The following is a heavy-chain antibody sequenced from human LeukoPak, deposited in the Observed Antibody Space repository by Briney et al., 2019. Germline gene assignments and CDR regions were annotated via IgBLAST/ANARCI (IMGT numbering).Heavy chain of an antibody. Sequence: KPGGSLRLSCAASGFTFSDYYMSWIRQAPGKGLEWVSYISSSGSTIYYADSVKGRFTISRANAKNSLYLQMNSLRAEDPAVYYCARGFRLGYSYGYNFDYWGQGTLGTVSS. CDR1: GFTFSDYY. CDR2: ISSSGSTI. V-gene: IGHV3-11*04. J-gene: IGHJ4*02. CDR3: ARGFRLGYSYGYNFDY. D-gene: IGHD5-18*01.